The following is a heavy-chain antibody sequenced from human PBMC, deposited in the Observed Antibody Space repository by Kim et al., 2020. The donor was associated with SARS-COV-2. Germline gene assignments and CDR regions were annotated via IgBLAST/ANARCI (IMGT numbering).Heavy chain of an antibody. J-gene: IGHJ4*02. V-gene: IGHV1-69*06. D-gene: IGHD5-12*01. CDR1: GGTFSSYA. CDR3: ARGHEYSGYSFDY. CDR2: IIPIFGTA. Sequence: SVKVSCKASGGTFSSYAISWVRQAPGQGLEWMGGIIPIFGTANYAQKFQGRVTITADKSTSTAYMELSSLRSEDTAVYYCARGHEYSGYSFDYWGQGTLVTVSS.